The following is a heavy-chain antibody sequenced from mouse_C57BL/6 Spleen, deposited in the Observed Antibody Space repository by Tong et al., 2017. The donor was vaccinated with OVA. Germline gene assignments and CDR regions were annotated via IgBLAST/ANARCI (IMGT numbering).Heavy chain of an antibody. J-gene: IGHJ1*03. D-gene: IGHD2-3*01. CDR2: IWGGGST. CDR1: GFSLTSYG. Sequence: VQLQESGPGLVAPSQSLSITCTVSGFSLTSYGVDWVRQPPGKGLEWLGVIWGGGSTNYNSALMSRMSISKDNSKSQVFLKMNSLQTDDTARYYCARIYDGYYVGWYFDVWGTGTTVTVSS. CDR3: ARIYDGYYVGWYFDV. V-gene: IGHV2-9*01.